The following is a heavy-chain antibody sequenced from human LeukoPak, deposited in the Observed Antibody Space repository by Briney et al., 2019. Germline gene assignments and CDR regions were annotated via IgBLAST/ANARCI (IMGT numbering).Heavy chain of an antibody. Sequence: GGSLRLSCAASGFTFSDYYMTWLRQAPGKGLEWVSSISSSSSYIYYADSVKGRFTISRDNAKNSLYLQMNSLRAEDTAVYYRARDHDYGSSDYWGQGTLVTVSS. D-gene: IGHD4-17*01. J-gene: IGHJ4*02. V-gene: IGHV3-21*01. CDR3: ARDHDYGSSDY. CDR2: ISSSSSYI. CDR1: GFTFSDYY.